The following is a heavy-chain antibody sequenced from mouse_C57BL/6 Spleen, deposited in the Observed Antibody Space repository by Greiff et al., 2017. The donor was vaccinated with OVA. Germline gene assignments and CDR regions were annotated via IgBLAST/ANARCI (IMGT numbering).Heavy chain of an antibody. CDR2: IDPSDSYT. J-gene: IGHJ2*01. CDR3: ARDWDYFDY. V-gene: IGHV1-50*01. D-gene: IGHD4-1*01. Sequence: QVQLQQPGAELVKPGASVKLSCKASGYTFTSYWMQWVEQRPGQGLEWIGEIDPSDSYTNYNQKFKGKATLTVDTSSSTAYMQLSSLTSEDSAVYYCARDWDYFDYWGQGTTLTVSS. CDR1: GYTFTSYW.